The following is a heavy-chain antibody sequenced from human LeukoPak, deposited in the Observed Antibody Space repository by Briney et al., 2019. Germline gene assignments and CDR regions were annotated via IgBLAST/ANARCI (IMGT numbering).Heavy chain of an antibody. D-gene: IGHD5-18*01. Sequence: ASVKVSCKVSGYTLTELSMHWVRQAPGKGLEWMGGFDTEDGETIYAQKFQGRVTMTEDTSTDTAYMELSSLRSEDTAVYYCATARIQSPRYYYYYGMDVWGQGTTVTVSS. J-gene: IGHJ6*02. CDR2: FDTEDGET. CDR1: GYTLTELS. V-gene: IGHV1-24*01. CDR3: ATARIQSPRYYYYYGMDV.